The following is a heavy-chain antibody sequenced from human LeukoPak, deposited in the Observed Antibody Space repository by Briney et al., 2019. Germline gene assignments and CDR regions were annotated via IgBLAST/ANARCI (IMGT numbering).Heavy chain of an antibody. CDR2: INPSGGST. Sequence: ASVKVSCKASGYTFTSYYMHWVRQAPGQGPQWMGIINPSGGSTSYAQKFQGRVTMTRDTSTSTVYMELSSLRSEDTAVYYCARGTVVAGGSDYWGQGTLVTVSS. CDR1: GYTFTSYY. J-gene: IGHJ4*02. D-gene: IGHD2-15*01. CDR3: ARGTVVAGGSDY. V-gene: IGHV1-46*01.